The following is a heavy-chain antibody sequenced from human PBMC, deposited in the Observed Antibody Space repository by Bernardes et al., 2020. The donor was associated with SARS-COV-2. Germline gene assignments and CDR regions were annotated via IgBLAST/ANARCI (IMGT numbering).Heavy chain of an antibody. CDR1: GGSIGSYY. D-gene: IGHD3-10*01. J-gene: IGHJ2*01. CDR2: IYYIGST. V-gene: IGHV4-59*01. Sequence: SETLSLTCTVSGGSIGSYYWAWIRQPPGKGLEWIGYIYYIGSTNYNPSLKSRVTISVDRSQNQFSLNLSSVTPADTAVYYCARDLSHLVRRGFDLWGRGTLVTVSS. CDR3: ARDLSHLVRRGFDL.